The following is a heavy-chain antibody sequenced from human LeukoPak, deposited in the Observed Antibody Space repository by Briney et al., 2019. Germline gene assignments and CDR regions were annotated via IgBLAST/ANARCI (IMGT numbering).Heavy chain of an antibody. CDR3: ARTKSEPTYGQHDGLDN. Sequence: GGSLRLSCAASGISLSDHYMNWIRQAPGKGLEWLSYISSSGRTIAYADSVKGRFTISRDNAKNSLWLQMNSLRADDTAVYYCARTKSEPTYGQHDGLDNWGQGTLVTVSS. CDR1: GISLSDHY. CDR2: ISSSGRTI. V-gene: IGHV3-11*01. J-gene: IGHJ4*02. D-gene: IGHD2-8*01.